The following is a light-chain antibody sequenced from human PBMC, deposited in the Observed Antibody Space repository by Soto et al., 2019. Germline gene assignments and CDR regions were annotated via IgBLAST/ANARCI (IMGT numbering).Light chain of an antibody. CDR3: QQYISWPRT. CDR1: QSVSSN. Sequence: EIVMTQSPATLSVSPGERATLSCRASQSVSSNLAWYQQKPGQAPRPLIYGASTRATGTPARFSGSGSGTEFTLTISSLQSEDFAVYYCQQYISWPRTFGQGTKVDIK. CDR2: GAS. V-gene: IGKV3-15*01. J-gene: IGKJ1*01.